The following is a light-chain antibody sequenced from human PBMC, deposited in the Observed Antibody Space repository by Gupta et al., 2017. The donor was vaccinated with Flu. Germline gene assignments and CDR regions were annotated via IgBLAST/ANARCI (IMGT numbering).Light chain of an antibody. CDR2: GDN. J-gene: IGLJ3*02. Sequence: QSVLTQPPSASGTPGQRVTISCSGSTSNIGSNPVNWYQQLPGTAPKLLIYGDNQRPSGVPDRFSGSKSGTSASLAIRGLQSEDEADYYCAAWDDSLNGLWVFGGGTKLTVL. CDR1: TSNIGSNP. V-gene: IGLV1-44*01. CDR3: AAWDDSLNGLWV.